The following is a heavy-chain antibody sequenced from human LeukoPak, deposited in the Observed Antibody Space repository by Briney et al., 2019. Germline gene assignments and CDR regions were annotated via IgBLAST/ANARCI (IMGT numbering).Heavy chain of an antibody. J-gene: IGHJ3*02. V-gene: IGHV3-23*01. CDR3: AKYRPPVYSSGYPRGAFDI. CDR2: ISGSGGST. CDR1: GFTFSSYA. D-gene: IGHD3-22*01. Sequence: GGSLRLSCAASGFTFSSYAMSWVRQAPGKGLEWVSAISGSGGSTYYADSVKGRFTISRDNSKNTLYLQMNSLRAEDTAVYYCAKYRPPVYSSGYPRGAFDIWGQGTMVTVSS.